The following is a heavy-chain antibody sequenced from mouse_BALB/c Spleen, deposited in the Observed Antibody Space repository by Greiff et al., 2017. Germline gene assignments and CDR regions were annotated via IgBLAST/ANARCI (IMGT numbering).Heavy chain of an antibody. CDR2: IWSGGST. V-gene: IGHV2-2*02. CDR1: GFSLTSYG. J-gene: IGHJ1*01. Sequence: QVQLQQSGPGLVQPSQSLSITCTVSGFSLTSYGVHWVRQSPGKGLEWLGVIWSGGSTDYNAAFISRLSISKDNSKSQVFFKMNSLQANDTAIYYCARNGRYDWYFDVWGAGTTVTVSS. CDR3: ARNGRYDWYFDV. D-gene: IGHD2-14*01.